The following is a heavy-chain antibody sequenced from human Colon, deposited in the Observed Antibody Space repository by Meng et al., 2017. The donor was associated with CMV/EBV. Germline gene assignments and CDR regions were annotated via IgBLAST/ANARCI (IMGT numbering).Heavy chain of an antibody. J-gene: IGHJ4*02. D-gene: IGHD3-3*01. CDR2: INPVTGDT. CDR1: GYTFNGYF. CDR3: ATFGGDFDY. Sequence: QVQPVESGAEVKEPGASVKVSCKTSGYTFNGYFMHWVRQAPGQGLEWMGWINPVTGDTSYAQKFQVRVTMTRDTSISTAYMELSSLRSDDTVVYYCATFGGDFDYWGQGTLVTVSS. V-gene: IGHV1-2*02.